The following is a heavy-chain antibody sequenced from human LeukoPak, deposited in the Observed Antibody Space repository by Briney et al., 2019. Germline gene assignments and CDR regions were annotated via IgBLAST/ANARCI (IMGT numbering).Heavy chain of an antibody. Sequence: ASVKVSCKASGYTFTSYYTHWVRQAPGQGLEWMGIINPSGGSTSYAQKFQGRVTMTRDTSTSTVYMELSSLRSEDTAVYYCARDLYPSDGDSSGYYSWGRGTLVTVSS. CDR3: ARDLYPSDGDSSGYYS. CDR2: INPSGGST. J-gene: IGHJ4*02. D-gene: IGHD3-22*01. V-gene: IGHV1-46*01. CDR1: GYTFTSYY.